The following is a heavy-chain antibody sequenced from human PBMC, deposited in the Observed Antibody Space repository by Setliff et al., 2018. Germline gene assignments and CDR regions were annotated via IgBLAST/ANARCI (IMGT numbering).Heavy chain of an antibody. CDR1: GGTFSSYA. Sequence: GASVKVSCKASGGTFSSYAISWVRQAPGQGLEWMGGIIPIFGTANYAQKFQGRVTITTDESTSTAYMELSSLRSEDTAVYYCARDMEGSAQHYYYGMDVWGQGTTVTVSS. CDR2: IIPIFGTA. D-gene: IGHD6-6*01. CDR3: ARDMEGSAQHYYYGMDV. J-gene: IGHJ6*02. V-gene: IGHV1-69*05.